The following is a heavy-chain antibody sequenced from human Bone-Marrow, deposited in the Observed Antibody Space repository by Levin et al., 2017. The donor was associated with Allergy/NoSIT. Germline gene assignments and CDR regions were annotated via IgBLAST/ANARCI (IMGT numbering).Heavy chain of an antibody. CDR2: IDHTGGT. D-gene: IGHD3-10*01. V-gene: IGHV4-34*01. CDR3: ARDKIITMVRGATNFDC. CDR1: GGSLSDHV. J-gene: IGHJ4*02. Sequence: SQTLSLTCAVYGGSLSDHVWSWIRPSPGKGLEWIGEIDHTGGTHYNPSLKSRVTISVDRSKNQLSLKLSSVTAADTAVYYCARDKIITMVRGATNFDCWGQGTLVTVSS.